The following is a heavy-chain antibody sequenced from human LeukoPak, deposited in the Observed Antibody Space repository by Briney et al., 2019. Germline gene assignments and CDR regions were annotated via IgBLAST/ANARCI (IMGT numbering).Heavy chain of an antibody. CDR1: GVSISSYY. CDR2: IYYTGST. J-gene: IGHJ4*02. CDR3: ARVTGYTIEDYFDY. Sequence: PSETLSLTCTVSGVSISSYYWSWIRQPPGKGLEWIGYIYYTGSTNYNPSLKSRVTISVDTSKNQFSLKLSSATAADTAVYYCARVTGYTIEDYFDYWGQGTLVTVSS. V-gene: IGHV4-59*01. D-gene: IGHD3-9*01.